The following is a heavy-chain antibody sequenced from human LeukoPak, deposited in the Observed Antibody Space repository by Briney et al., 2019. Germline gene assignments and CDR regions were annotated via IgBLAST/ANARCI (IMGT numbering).Heavy chain of an antibody. J-gene: IGHJ4*02. D-gene: IGHD3-22*01. CDR2: ISAYDGNT. Sequence: XCXAXXYXXDXYGISXVRQAPGQGLEWMGWISAYDGNTHYAQKFQGRVTMTTAISTSTAYMELRSLRSDDTAVYYCARNRSGYRGWFDYWGQGTRXTVSS. V-gene: IGHV1-18*01. CDR1: XYXXDXYG. CDR3: ARNRSGYRGWFDY.